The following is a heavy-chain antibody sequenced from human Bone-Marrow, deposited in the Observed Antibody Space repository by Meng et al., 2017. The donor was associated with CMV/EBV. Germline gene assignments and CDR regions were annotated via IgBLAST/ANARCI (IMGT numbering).Heavy chain of an antibody. D-gene: IGHD2-2*01. J-gene: IGHJ4*02. Sequence: ASVKVSCKASGYTFTGYYMHWVRQAPGQGLEWMGWINPNSGGTNYAQKFQGRVTMTRDTSISTAYMELSRLRSDDTAVYYCARGEAIVVVPAAIAYWGQGTLVTVPS. CDR3: ARGEAIVVVPAAIAY. CDR2: INPNSGGT. V-gene: IGHV1-2*02. CDR1: GYTFTGYY.